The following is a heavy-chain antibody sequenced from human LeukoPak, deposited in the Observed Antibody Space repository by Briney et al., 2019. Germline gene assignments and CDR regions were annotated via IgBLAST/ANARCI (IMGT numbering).Heavy chain of an antibody. CDR2: IKQDGSEK. V-gene: IGHV3-7*03. J-gene: IGHJ6*02. Sequence: PGGSLRLSCVASGFTLGSYWMSWVRQAPGKGLEWVANIKQDGSEKYYVDSVKGRFTISRDNAKNSLYLQMNSLRAEDTAVYYCARESTNYYYGMDVWGQGTTVTVSS. CDR3: ARESTNYYYGMDV. D-gene: IGHD2-2*01. CDR1: GFTLGSYW.